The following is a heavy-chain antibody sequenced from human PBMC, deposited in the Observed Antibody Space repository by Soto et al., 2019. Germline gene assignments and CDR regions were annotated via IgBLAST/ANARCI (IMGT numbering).Heavy chain of an antibody. J-gene: IGHJ3*02. V-gene: IGHV1-69*02. CDR1: GGPFSSYT. CDR3: ASPRLDDAFDI. D-gene: IGHD6-6*01. Sequence: ASVKVSCKASGGPFSSYTISWVRQAPGQGLEWMGRIIPILGIANYAQKFQGRVTITADKSTSTAYMELSSLRSEDTAVYYCASPRLDDAFDIWGQGTMVTVSS. CDR2: IIPILGIA.